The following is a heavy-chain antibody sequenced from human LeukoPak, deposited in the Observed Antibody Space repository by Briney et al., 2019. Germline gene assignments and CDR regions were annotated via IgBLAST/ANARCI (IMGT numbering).Heavy chain of an antibody. V-gene: IGHV3-30*18. CDR1: GFTFSSYG. D-gene: IGHD5-24*01. J-gene: IGHJ6*02. CDR3: AKEVEDGYNSYYYYGMDV. Sequence: GGSLRLSCAASGFTFSSYGMHWVRQAPGKGLEWVAVISYDGSNKYYADSVKGRFTISRDNSKNTLHLQMNSLRAEDTAVYYCAKEVEDGYNSYYYYGMDVWGQGTTVTVSS. CDR2: ISYDGSNK.